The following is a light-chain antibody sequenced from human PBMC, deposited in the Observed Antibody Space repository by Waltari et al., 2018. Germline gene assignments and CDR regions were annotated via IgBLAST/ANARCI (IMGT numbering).Light chain of an antibody. J-gene: IGKJ4*01. V-gene: IGKV3-15*01. CDR3: QQYNNWPPV. CDR2: GAS. CDR1: QRISSN. Sequence: EMVMTQSPVTLSVSPGERVTLSCRASQRISSNLAWYQQKPGQAPRLLIYGASTRATGIPARFSGGGSGTEFTLTISSLQSEDFALYYCQQYNNWPPVFGGGTKVEIK.